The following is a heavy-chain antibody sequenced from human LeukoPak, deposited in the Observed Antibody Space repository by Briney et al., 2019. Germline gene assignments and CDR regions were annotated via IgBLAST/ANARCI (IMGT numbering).Heavy chain of an antibody. CDR3: ARQREYYESSGYYSFDY. J-gene: IGHJ4*02. V-gene: IGHV4-59*08. CDR1: GGSISTYY. CDR2: IYSNGST. Sequence: SETLSLTCTHSGGSISTYYWSWIRHPPGKGLERIGYIYSNGSTNYNPSLKSRVIISVDTSKNQFSIKLSSVTAADTAVYYCARQREYYESSGYYSFDYWGQGTLVTVSS. D-gene: IGHD3-22*01.